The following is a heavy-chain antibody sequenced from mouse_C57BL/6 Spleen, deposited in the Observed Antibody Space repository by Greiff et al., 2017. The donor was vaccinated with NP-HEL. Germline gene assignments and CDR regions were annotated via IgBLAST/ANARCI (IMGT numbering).Heavy chain of an antibody. CDR3: ARIYYYGYWYFDV. D-gene: IGHD1-1*01. CDR2: ISNGGGST. V-gene: IGHV5-12*01. J-gene: IGHJ1*03. CDR1: GFTFSDYY. Sequence: EVQVVESGGGLVQPGGSLKLSCAASGFTFSDYYMYWVRQTPEKRLEWVAYISNGGGSTYYPDTVKGRFTISRDNAKNTLYLQMSRLKSEDTAMYYCARIYYYGYWYFDVWGTGTTVTVSS.